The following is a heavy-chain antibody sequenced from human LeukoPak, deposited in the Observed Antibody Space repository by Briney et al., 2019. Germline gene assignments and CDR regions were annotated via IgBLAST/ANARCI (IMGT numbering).Heavy chain of an antibody. Sequence: GGSLRLSCAASGFTFSSYAMSWVRQAPGKGLEWVSAISGSGGSTYYADSVKGRFTISRDNSKNTLYLRMNSLRAEDTAVYYCAKVSHIVVVPAATFLDYWGQGTLVTVSS. CDR3: AKVSHIVVVPAATFLDY. CDR2: ISGSGGST. D-gene: IGHD2-2*01. CDR1: GFTFSSYA. V-gene: IGHV3-23*01. J-gene: IGHJ4*02.